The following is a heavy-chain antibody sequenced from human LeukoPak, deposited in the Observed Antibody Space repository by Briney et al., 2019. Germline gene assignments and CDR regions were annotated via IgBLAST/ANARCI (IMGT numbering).Heavy chain of an antibody. D-gene: IGHD3-22*01. V-gene: IGHV3-NL1*01. J-gene: IGHJ6*02. CDR2: IYSGGST. Sequence: PGGSLRLSCAASGFTFSNYGIHWVRQAPGKGLEWVSGIYSGGSTNHADSVKGRFTISRDNAKNSLYLQMNSLRAEDTAVYYCARAPETMIVVVKSYGMDVWGQGTTVTVSS. CDR3: ARAPETMIVVVKSYGMDV. CDR1: GFTFSNYG.